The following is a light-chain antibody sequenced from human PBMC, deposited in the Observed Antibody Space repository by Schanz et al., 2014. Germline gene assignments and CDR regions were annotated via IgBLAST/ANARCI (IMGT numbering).Light chain of an antibody. CDR3: ATWDDSLNAWV. CDR2: STN. Sequence: QSVLTQPPSASGTPGQRVTISCSGSSSNIGTNTVIWYQQLPGTAPKLLIHSTNQRPSGVPDRFSGSKSGTSASLAIIGLQSEDEGDYYCATWDDSLNAWVFGGGTKVTVL. V-gene: IGLV1-44*01. CDR1: SSNIGTNT. J-gene: IGLJ3*02.